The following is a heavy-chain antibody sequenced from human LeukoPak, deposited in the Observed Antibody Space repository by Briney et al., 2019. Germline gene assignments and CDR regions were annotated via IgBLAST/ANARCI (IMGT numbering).Heavy chain of an antibody. J-gene: IGHJ4*02. D-gene: IGHD3-9*01. CDR3: ARRNYDILTGYYTDFDY. CDR1: GFTFSSYA. Sequence: GGSLRLSCAASGFTFSSYAMHWVRQAPGKGLEWVAVISYDGSKKYYADSVKGRFTISRDNAKKSLYLQMNSLRAEDTALYYCARRNYDILTGYYTDFDYWGQGTLVTVSS. V-gene: IGHV3-30*04. CDR2: ISYDGSKK.